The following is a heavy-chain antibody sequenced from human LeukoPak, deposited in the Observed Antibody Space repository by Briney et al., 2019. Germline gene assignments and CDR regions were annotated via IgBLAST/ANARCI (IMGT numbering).Heavy chain of an antibody. V-gene: IGHV3-74*01. J-gene: IGHJ4*02. CDR3: ARDYDFWSGYLGY. CDR1: GFTFSSYA. CDR2: INSDGSST. D-gene: IGHD3-3*01. Sequence: PGGSLRLSCAASGFTFSSYAMHWVRQAPGKGLVWVSRINSDGSSTSYADSVKGRFTFSRDNAKNTVYLQMNSLRAEDTAVYYCARDYDFWSGYLGYWGQGTLVTVSS.